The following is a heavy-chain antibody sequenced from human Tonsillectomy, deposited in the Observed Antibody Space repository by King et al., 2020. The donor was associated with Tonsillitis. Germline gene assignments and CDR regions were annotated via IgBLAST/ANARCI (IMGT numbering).Heavy chain of an antibody. CDR1: GSSFRSYG. V-gene: IGHV3-33*05. CDR2: ISYDGSEK. Sequence: VQLVQSGGGVVQPGRSLRLSCVASGSSFRSYGMHWVRQAPGKGLEWVGVISYDGSEKYYADSVQGRFTISRDNSKNTLYLQMNSLRAEDTAVYYGARDRESSGWYGPNWFDPWGQGTLVTVSS. CDR3: ARDRESSGWYGPNWFDP. D-gene: IGHD6-13*01. J-gene: IGHJ5*02.